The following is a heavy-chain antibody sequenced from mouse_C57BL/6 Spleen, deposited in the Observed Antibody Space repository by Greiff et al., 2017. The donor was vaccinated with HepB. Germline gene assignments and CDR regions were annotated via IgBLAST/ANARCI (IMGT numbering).Heavy chain of an antibody. Sequence: EVQLQQSGPELVKPGASVKIPCKASGYTFTDYNMDWVKQSHGKSLEWIGDINPNNGGTIYNQKFKGKATLTVDKSSSTAYMELRSRTSEDTAVYCGARERTGYYAMDYWDQGTSVTVAS. CDR1: GYTFTDYN. V-gene: IGHV1-18*01. J-gene: IGHJ4*01. CDR3: ARERTGYYAMDY. D-gene: IGHD5-1*01. CDR2: INPNNGGT.